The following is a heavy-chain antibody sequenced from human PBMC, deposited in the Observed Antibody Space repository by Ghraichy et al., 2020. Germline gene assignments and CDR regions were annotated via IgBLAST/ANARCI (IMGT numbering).Heavy chain of an antibody. V-gene: IGHV3-23*01. CDR3: ARNLNFCSSTPCYPPAH. D-gene: IGHD2-2*01. J-gene: IGHJ4*02. CDR2: ISGSGSGT. Sequence: GGSLRLSCAASGFTFSAFAMTWFRQAPGKGLEWVSLISGSGSGTHYADSVKGRFTVSRDNSRNTLSLQMHSLRTEDTAVYYCARNLNFCSSTPCYPPAHWGQGTRVPVSS. CDR1: GFTFSAFA.